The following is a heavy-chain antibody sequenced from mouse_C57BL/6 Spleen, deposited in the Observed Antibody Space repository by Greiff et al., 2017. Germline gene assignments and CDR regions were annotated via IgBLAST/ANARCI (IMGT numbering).Heavy chain of an antibody. V-gene: IGHV5-9*01. Sequence: EVQRVESGGGLVKPGGSLKLSCAASGFTFSSYTMSWVRQTPEKRLAWVATISGGGGHPYYPDSVKGRFTISRDNAKNTLYLQMSSMRSEDTALYDCARHDVFDDWGKGTTLTGSS. J-gene: IGHJ2*01. CDR1: GFTFSSYT. CDR3: ARHDVFDD. CDR2: ISGGGGHP. D-gene: IGHD2-3*01.